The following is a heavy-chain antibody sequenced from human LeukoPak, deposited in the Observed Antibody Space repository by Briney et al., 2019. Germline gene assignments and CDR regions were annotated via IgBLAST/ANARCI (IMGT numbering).Heavy chain of an antibody. Sequence: ASVKVSCKAYGYTFAMIYIHWVRQAHGQGLEWMVIIKPSGGKTSYAQKFQGRVSMTRDTSTSTVYMELSSLGSEDTAMYYCSRDSRGDRAQWWGYGGFDNWGQGTMVSVSS. V-gene: IGHV1-46*01. J-gene: IGHJ3*02. CDR1: GYTFAMIY. CDR2: IKPSGGKT. D-gene: IGHD3-16*01. CDR3: SRDSRGDRAQWWGYGGFDN.